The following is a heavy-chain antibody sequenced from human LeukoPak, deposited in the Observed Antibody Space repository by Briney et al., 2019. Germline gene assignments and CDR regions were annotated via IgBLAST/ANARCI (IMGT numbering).Heavy chain of an antibody. Sequence: ASVKVSCKASGYTFTSYAMHWVRQAPGQRLEWMGWINAGNGNTKYSQKFQGRVTITRDTSASTAYMELSSLRSEDTAVYYCARDRKYYGSDAFDIWGQGTMVTVSS. CDR1: GYTFTSYA. CDR3: ARDRKYYGSDAFDI. D-gene: IGHD3-10*01. J-gene: IGHJ3*02. CDR2: INAGNGNT. V-gene: IGHV1-3*01.